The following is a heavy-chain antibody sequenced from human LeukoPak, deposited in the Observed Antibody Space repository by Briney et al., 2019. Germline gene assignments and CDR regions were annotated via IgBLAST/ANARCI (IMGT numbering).Heavy chain of an antibody. CDR1: GGSISSSSYY. Sequence: SETLSLTCTVSGGSISSSSYYWGWNRQPPGKGLEWIGSIYYSGSTYYNPSLKSRVTISVDTSKNQFSLKLSSVTAADTAVYYCARHGYYDSSGYYSIYFDYWGQGTLVTVSS. CDR2: IYYSGST. J-gene: IGHJ4*02. V-gene: IGHV4-39*01. D-gene: IGHD3-22*01. CDR3: ARHGYYDSSGYYSIYFDY.